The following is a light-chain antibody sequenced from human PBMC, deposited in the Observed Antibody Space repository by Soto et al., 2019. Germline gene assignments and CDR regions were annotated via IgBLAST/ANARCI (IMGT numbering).Light chain of an antibody. J-gene: IGKJ2*01. CDR1: ERVATSY. Sequence: DIVLTQSPVILSLSPGDSATLSCRASERVATSYFAWYQQRRGQAPTLLIYDTSTRATGVPDRFTGSGSGTAFTLPISSVEPEDFAVYYCQQYGRSPLFTFGQGTKLEI. V-gene: IGKV3-20*01. CDR3: QQYGRSPLFT. CDR2: DTS.